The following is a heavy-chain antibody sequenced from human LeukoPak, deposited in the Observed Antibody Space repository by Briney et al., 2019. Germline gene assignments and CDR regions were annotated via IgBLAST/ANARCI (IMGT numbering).Heavy chain of an antibody. CDR2: IYTGDSQT. D-gene: IGHD1-26*01. CDR3: ARLVGATLYFDY. V-gene: IGHV5-51*01. J-gene: IGHJ4*02. CDR1: GYSFTNYW. Sequence: GESLKISCQGSGYSFTNYWIGWVRQMPGEGLEWMGIIYTGDSQTRYSPSFRGQVTMSADRSITTAYLQWSSLRASDTAMYYCARLVGATLYFDYWGQGTLVTVSS.